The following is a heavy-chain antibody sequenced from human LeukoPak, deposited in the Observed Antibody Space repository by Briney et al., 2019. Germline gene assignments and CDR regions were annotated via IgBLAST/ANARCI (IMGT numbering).Heavy chain of an antibody. V-gene: IGHV4-59*01. CDR1: GGSISSYY. Sequence: PSETLSLTCTVSGGSISSYYWSWIRQPPGKGLEWIGYIYYSGSTNYNPSLKSRVTISVDTSKNQFSLKLSSVTAADTALYYCARGASSSGWYLTWSFDPWGQGTLVTVSS. CDR2: IYYSGST. D-gene: IGHD6-19*01. CDR3: ARGASSSGWYLTWSFDP. J-gene: IGHJ5*02.